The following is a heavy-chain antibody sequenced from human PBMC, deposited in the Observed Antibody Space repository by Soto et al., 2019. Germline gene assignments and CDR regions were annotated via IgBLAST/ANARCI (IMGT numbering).Heavy chain of an antibody. D-gene: IGHD3-3*01. CDR3: ARSSVSYYDFWSGYYSYYYDGMDV. V-gene: IGHV1-8*01. J-gene: IGHJ6*02. CDR2: MNPNSGNT. Sequence: QVQLVQSGAEVKKPGASVKVSCKASGYTFTSYDINWVRQATGQGLEWMGWMNPNSGNTGYAQKFQGRVTMTTNTSRSTAYVELSSLRSDDTAVYYCARSSVSYYDFWSGYYSYYYDGMDVWGQGTTLTVSS. CDR1: GYTFTSYD.